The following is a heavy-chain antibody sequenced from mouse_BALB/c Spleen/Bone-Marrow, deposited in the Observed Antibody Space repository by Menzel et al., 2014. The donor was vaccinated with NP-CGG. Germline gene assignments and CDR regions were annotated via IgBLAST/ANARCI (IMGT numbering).Heavy chain of an antibody. CDR3: ARGYPSDY. Sequence: VQLVESGAELARPGASVKLSCKASGYTFTSYWMQWVKQRPGQGLVWIGAIYPGDGDTRYTQKFKGKATLTAGKSSSTAYMQLSSLASEDSAVYYCARGYPSDYWGQGTTLTVSS. CDR1: GYTFTSYW. V-gene: IGHV1-87*01. CDR2: IYPGDGDT. J-gene: IGHJ2*01. D-gene: IGHD3-2*02.